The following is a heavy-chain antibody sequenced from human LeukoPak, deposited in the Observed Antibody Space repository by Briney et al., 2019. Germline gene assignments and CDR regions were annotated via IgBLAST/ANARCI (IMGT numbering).Heavy chain of an antibody. CDR3: ARDRILTGYYYDAFDI. CDR2: INHSVST. J-gene: IGHJ3*02. D-gene: IGHD3-9*01. V-gene: IGHV4-34*01. Sequence: SETLSLTCAVYGGSFSGYSWSWIRQPPGKGLEWIGEINHSVSTTYNTSLKSRVTISVDTSKNQFSPTLSSVTAADTAGYYCARDRILTGYYYDAFDIWGQGTMVTVSS. CDR1: GGSFSGYS.